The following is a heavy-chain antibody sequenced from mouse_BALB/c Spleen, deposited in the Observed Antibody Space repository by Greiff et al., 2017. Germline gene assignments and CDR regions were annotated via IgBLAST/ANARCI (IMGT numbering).Heavy chain of an antibody. Sequence: VVESGPGLVKPSQSRSLSCSVSGYSITSGYFWYWLRQSPGNILEWMGYISYDGSNNYNPSLKNRISITRDTTKNQLFLKLNSMTTEDTAAYYCAGDPGTGWFAYWGQGTLVTVSA. CDR2: ISYDGSN. J-gene: IGHJ3*01. V-gene: IGHV3-6*02. CDR1: GYSITSGYF. D-gene: IGHD4-1*01. CDR3: AGDPGTGWFAY.